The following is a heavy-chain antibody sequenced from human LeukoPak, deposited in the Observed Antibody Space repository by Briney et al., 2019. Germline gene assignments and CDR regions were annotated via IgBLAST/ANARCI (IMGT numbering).Heavy chain of an antibody. CDR2: INWNGGST. CDR1: GITFNNAW. Sequence: GGSLRLSCAASGITFNNAWMSWVRQAPGKGLEWVSGINWNGGSTGYADSVKGRFTISRDNAKNSLYLQMNSLRAEDTALYYCARAGSRWLPPQYYFDYWGQGTLVTVSS. V-gene: IGHV3-20*04. J-gene: IGHJ4*02. CDR3: ARAGSRWLPPQYYFDY. D-gene: IGHD5-24*01.